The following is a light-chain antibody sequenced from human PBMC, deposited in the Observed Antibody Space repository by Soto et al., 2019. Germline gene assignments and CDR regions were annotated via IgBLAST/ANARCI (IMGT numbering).Light chain of an antibody. CDR3: SSYASTSALV. V-gene: IGLV2-14*01. CDR1: SSDVGGYNF. J-gene: IGLJ1*01. CDR2: EVN. Sequence: QSVLTQPASVSGSPGQSITLSCTGTSSDVGGYNFVSWYQQHPGKPPKLMIFEVNSRPSGVSNRFSGSKSGNTASLTISGLQSEDEADYFCSSYASTSALVFGTGTKLTVL.